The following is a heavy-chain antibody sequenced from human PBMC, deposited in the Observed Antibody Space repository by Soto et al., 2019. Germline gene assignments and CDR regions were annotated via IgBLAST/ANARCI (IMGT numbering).Heavy chain of an antibody. CDR3: ARDTGSGWYNLWYYYYGMDV. CDR2: ISYDASNK. V-gene: IGHV3-30-3*01. J-gene: IGHJ6*01. CDR1: AFTFSSYA. Sequence: GVSLRLSGAPSAFTFSSYAMHWFRQAPGKGLEWVAVISYDASNKYYADSVKGRFTISRDNSKNTLYLQMNSLRAEDTAVYYCARDTGSGWYNLWYYYYGMDVCGQGTRVTVAS. D-gene: IGHD6-19*01.